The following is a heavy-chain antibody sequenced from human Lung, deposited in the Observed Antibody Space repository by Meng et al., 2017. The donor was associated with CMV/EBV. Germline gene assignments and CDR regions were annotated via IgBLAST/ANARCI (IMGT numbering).Heavy chain of an antibody. CDR2: ISASGNT. Sequence: QGRRKELGPGLVKASETLAPACAVSGDSITSYYRSWIRQPAGKGLEWIGRISASGNTRYNPSLKSRVTMSVDTSKDQFSLKLSSVTAADTAVYYCARDFGSSWYPNWFDPWGQGTLVTVSS. V-gene: IGHV4-4*07. CDR1: GDSITSYY. CDR3: ARDFGSSWYPNWFDP. D-gene: IGHD6-13*01. J-gene: IGHJ5*02.